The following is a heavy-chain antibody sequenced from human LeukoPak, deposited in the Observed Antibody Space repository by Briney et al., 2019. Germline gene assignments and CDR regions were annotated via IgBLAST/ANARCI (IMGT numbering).Heavy chain of an antibody. CDR2: ISAYNGNT. Sequence: ASVKVSCKASGYTFSTYGITWVRQAPGQGLEWMGWISAYNGNTNYAQRFQGRVTMTTDTSTSTACMDLRSLRSDDTAVYYCARASRGIHYYDSSGINWFDPWGQGTLVTVSS. CDR1: GYTFSTYG. D-gene: IGHD3-22*01. CDR3: ARASRGIHYYDSSGINWFDP. J-gene: IGHJ5*02. V-gene: IGHV1-18*01.